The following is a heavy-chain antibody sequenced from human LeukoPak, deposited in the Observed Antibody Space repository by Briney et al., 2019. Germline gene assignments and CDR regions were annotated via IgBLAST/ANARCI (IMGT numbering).Heavy chain of an antibody. CDR2: INHSGST. J-gene: IGHJ4*02. CDR1: GGSFSGYY. V-gene: IGHV4-34*01. Sequence: PSETLSLTCAVYGGSFSGYYWSWIRQPPGKGLEWIGEINHSGSTNYNPSLKSRVTISVDTSKNQFSLKLSSVTAADTAVYYCARARSISSWYSGFDYWGQGTLVTVSS. D-gene: IGHD6-13*01. CDR3: ARARSISSWYSGFDY.